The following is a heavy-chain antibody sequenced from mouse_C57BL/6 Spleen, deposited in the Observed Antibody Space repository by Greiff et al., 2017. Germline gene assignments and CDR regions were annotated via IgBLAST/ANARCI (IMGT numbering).Heavy chain of an antibody. V-gene: IGHV5-4*01. CDR1: GFTFSSYA. J-gene: IGHJ4*01. Sequence: EVQGVESGGGLVKPGGSLKLSCAASGFTFSSYAMSWVRQTPEKRLEWVATISDGGSYTYYPDNVKGRFTISRDNAKNNLYLQMSHLKSEDTAMYYCARGALRTYAMDYWGQGTSVTVSS. D-gene: IGHD5-5*01. CDR3: ARGALRTYAMDY. CDR2: ISDGGSYT.